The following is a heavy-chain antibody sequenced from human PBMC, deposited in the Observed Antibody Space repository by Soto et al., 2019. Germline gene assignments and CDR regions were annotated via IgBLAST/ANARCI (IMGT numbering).Heavy chain of an antibody. CDR2: IYHSGST. D-gene: IGHD6-19*01. CDR3: ARDDSSGWEYYFDY. CDR1: GGSISSSNW. Sequence: PSETLSLTCAVSGGSISSSNWWSWVRQPPGKGLEWIGEIYHSGSTNYNPSLKSRVTISVDKSKNQFSLKLRSVTAADTAVYYCARDDSSGWEYYFDYWGQGTLVTVSS. V-gene: IGHV4-4*02. J-gene: IGHJ4*02.